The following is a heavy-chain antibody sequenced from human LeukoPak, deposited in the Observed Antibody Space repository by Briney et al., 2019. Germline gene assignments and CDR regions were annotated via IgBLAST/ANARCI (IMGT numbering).Heavy chain of an antibody. CDR1: GGSISSSNW. Sequence: PSGTLSLTCAVSGGSISSSNWWSWVRQPPGKGLEWIGEIYHSGSTNYNPSLKSRVTMSVDTSKNQFSLKLSSVTAADTAVYYCARVTGLGYYFDYWGQGTLVTVSS. CDR2: IYHSGST. J-gene: IGHJ4*02. D-gene: IGHD1-26*01. CDR3: ARVTGLGYYFDY. V-gene: IGHV4-4*02.